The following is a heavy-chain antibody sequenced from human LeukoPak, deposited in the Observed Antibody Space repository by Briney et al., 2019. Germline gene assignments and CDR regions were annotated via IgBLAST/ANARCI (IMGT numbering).Heavy chain of an antibody. D-gene: IGHD1-1*01. V-gene: IGHV3-7*04. Sequence: HPGGSLRLSCAAPGFTLSSYWMSWGRPAPGEGRGWVANIKQDGSEKYYVDSVKGRFTISRDNAKNSLYLQMNSLRAEDTAVYYCARFTKRGAFDIWGQGTMVTVSS. J-gene: IGHJ3*02. CDR2: IKQDGSEK. CDR3: ARFTKRGAFDI. CDR1: GFTLSSYW.